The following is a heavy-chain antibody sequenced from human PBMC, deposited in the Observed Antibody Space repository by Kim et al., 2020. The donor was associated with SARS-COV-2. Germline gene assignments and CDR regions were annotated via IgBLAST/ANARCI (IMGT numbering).Heavy chain of an antibody. Sequence: SETLSLTCTVSGGSISSYYWSWIRQPPGKGLEWIGYIYYSGSTNYNPSLKSRVTISVDTSKNQFSLKLSSVTAADTAVYYCAREGYCSGGSCYSYGMDVWGQGTTVTVSS. J-gene: IGHJ6*02. CDR1: GGSISSYY. CDR2: IYYSGST. CDR3: AREGYCSGGSCYSYGMDV. V-gene: IGHV4-59*13. D-gene: IGHD2-15*01.